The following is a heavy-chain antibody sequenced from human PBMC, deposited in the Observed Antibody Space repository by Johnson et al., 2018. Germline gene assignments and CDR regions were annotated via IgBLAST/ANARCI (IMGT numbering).Heavy chain of an antibody. CDR2: IVNSRYI. CDR3: ARVLGYHDRGYRRPVGALDV. J-gene: IGHJ3*01. CDR1: GFRSTHSY. Sequence: EVQLVESGGGLVKPGGSXRLSCAASGFRSTHSYMTWVRQAPGKGLEWVASIVNSRYIYYAASVKGRFPISRDNAEDSLFLQMNSLRAEDTAVYYCARVLGYHDRGYRRPVGALDVWGQGTMVTVSS. D-gene: IGHD3-22*01. V-gene: IGHV3-69-1*02.